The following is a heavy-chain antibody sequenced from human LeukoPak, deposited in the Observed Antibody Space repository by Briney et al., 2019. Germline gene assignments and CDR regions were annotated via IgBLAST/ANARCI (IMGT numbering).Heavy chain of an antibody. D-gene: IGHD3-22*01. CDR1: GITLSNYG. CDR2: ISDSGGRT. CDR3: AKRGVVTRVILVGFHKEAYYFDS. J-gene: IGHJ4*02. Sequence: GGSLRLSCAVSGITLSNYGMSWVRQAPGKGLEWVAGISDSGGRTNYADSVKGRFTISRDNPKNTLYLQMNSLRAEDTAVYFCAKRGVVTRVILVGFHKEAYYFDSWGQGALVTVSS. V-gene: IGHV3-23*01.